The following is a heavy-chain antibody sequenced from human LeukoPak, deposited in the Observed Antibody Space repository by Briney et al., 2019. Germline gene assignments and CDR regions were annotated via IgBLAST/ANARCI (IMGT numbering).Heavy chain of an antibody. CDR3: ATGYYEPFEK. CDR2: ISDTGTT. CDR1: GGSISSYY. V-gene: IGHV4-59*01. D-gene: IGHD3-22*01. Sequence: SETLSLTCTVSGGSISSYYWNWIRQPPGKGPEWIGCISDTGTTKYNPAFKSRVTISVDTSKNQFSLKLSSVTAADTAVYFCATGYYEPFEKWGQGTLVSVSS. J-gene: IGHJ4*02.